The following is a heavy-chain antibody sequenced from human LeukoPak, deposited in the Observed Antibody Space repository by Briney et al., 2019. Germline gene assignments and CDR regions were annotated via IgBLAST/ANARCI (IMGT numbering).Heavy chain of an antibody. CDR3: AREGVEVGRDFDY. D-gene: IGHD2-15*01. CDR2: ISGGNSYI. Sequence: GGSLRLSCAASGFTFSSYTMNWVRQAPGKGLEWVSSISGGNSYIYYANSVKGRFTISRDNAKNSLYLQMNSLRAEDTAFYYCAREGVEVGRDFDYWGQGTLVTVSS. J-gene: IGHJ4*02. CDR1: GFTFSSYT. V-gene: IGHV3-21*01.